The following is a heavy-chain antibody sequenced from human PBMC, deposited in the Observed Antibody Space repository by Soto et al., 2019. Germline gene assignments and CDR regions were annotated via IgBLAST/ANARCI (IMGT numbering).Heavy chain of an antibody. Sequence: QVQLVESGGGVVQPGRSLRLSCAASGFTFSSYAMHWVRQAPGKGLEWVAVISYDGSNKYYADSVKGRFTISRDNSKNTLYLQMNSLRAEDTAVYYCAGSTYRTPDYWGQGTLVTVSS. CDR2: ISYDGSNK. J-gene: IGHJ4*02. D-gene: IGHD3-16*02. V-gene: IGHV3-30-3*01. CDR3: AGSTYRTPDY. CDR1: GFTFSSYA.